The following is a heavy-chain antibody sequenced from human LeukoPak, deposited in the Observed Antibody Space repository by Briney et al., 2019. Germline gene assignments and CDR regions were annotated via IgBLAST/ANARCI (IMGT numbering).Heavy chain of an antibody. CDR3: ARGYGNYAYFDY. Sequence: SQTLSLTCTVSGGSINSGGYFWTWVRQHPGKGLEWIGYIYYSGTTYSNPSLKSRVTISIDTAKNQFSLRLSSVTAADTAVYYCARGYGNYAYFDYWGQGTLVTVSS. CDR1: GGSINSGGYF. CDR2: IYYSGTT. D-gene: IGHD4-17*01. V-gene: IGHV4-31*03. J-gene: IGHJ4*02.